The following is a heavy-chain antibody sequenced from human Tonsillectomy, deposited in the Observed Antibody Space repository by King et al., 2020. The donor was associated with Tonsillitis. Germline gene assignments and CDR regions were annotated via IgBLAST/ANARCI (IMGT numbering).Heavy chain of an antibody. CDR2: INSDGTST. Sequence: VQLVEAGGGLVQPGGSLRLSCAASGFTISTYWMPWVRQAPGKGRVWVSRINSDGTSTAYAESVKGRFTISKDNAKNTLYLQMNSLTAEDTAVYYCARGTGGYSSSWSDYWGQGTLVTVSS. J-gene: IGHJ4*02. CDR1: GFTISTYW. CDR3: ARGTGGYSSSWSDY. V-gene: IGHV3-74*01. D-gene: IGHD6-13*01.